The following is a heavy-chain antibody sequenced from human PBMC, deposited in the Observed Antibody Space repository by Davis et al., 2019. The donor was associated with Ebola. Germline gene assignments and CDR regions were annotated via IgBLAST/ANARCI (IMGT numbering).Heavy chain of an antibody. J-gene: IGHJ4*02. V-gene: IGHV3-15*07. CDR1: GFTFSNAW. CDR3: TSSLATFDY. D-gene: IGHD6-6*01. CDR2: IKSKTDGGTT. Sequence: GESLKISCAASGFTFSNAWMNWVRQAPGKGLEWVGRIKSKTDGGTTDYAAPVKGRFTISSADSKNTLYLQMNSLKTEDTAVYYCTSSLATFDYWGQGTLVTVSS.